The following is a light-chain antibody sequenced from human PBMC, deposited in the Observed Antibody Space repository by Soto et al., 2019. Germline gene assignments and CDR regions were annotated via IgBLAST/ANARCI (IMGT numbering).Light chain of an antibody. Sequence: EKAMTQSSDTLSVSPWDRATSYCRASQSVGSNLAWYQQKPGQAPRLLIFGASTRATGIPARFSGSGSGTEFTLTISSLQSEDFTVFYCQQYNNWPPTFGQGTKVDIK. CDR1: QSVGSN. CDR2: GAS. CDR3: QQYNNWPPT. V-gene: IGKV3-15*01. J-gene: IGKJ1*01.